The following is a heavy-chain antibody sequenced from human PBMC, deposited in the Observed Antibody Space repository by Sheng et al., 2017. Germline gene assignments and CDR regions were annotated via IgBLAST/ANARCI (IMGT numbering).Heavy chain of an antibody. V-gene: IGHV3-23*01. CDR1: GFTFSTYA. CDR3: ARDQGSGAYYLA. CDR2: LSAGGGNT. D-gene: IGHD1-26*01. J-gene: IGHJ5*02. Sequence: EVQLLESGGGLVQPGGSRGVSCVASGFTFSTYAMSWVRQAPGKGLEWVSGLSAGGGNTYYADSVKGRFTISRENSKNTLFLQMSSLRAEDTAVYYCARDQGSGAYYLAWGQGTLVTVSS.